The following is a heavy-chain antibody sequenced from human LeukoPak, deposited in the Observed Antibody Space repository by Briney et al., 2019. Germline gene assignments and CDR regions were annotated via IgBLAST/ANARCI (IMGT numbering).Heavy chain of an antibody. CDR1: GYTFTSYD. D-gene: IGHD2-2*02. J-gene: IGHJ6*03. CDR2: INPNSGGT. Sequence: ASVKVSCKASGYTFTSYDINWVRQATGQGLEWMGWINPNSGGTNYAQKYQGRVTMTRDTSISTAYMELSRLRSDDTAVYYCARMVVPAAIVNYYYYYMDVWGKGTTVTVSS. V-gene: IGHV1-2*02. CDR3: ARMVVPAAIVNYYYYYMDV.